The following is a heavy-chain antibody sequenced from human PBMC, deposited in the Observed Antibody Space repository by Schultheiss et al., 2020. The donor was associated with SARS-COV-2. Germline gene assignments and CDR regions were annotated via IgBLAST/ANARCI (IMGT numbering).Heavy chain of an antibody. V-gene: IGHV4-39*07. CDR1: GGSISSNGPY. CDR2: IHHSGSA. CDR3: ARLLGTLGTAMVSNDAFDI. J-gene: IGHJ3*02. D-gene: IGHD5-18*01. Sequence: SETLSLTCIVSGGSISSNGPYWGWIRQPPGKGLEWIGEIHHSGSANYHPSLKSRVTISVDTSKNQFSLKLSSVTAADTAVYYCARLLGTLGTAMVSNDAFDIWGQGTMVTVSS.